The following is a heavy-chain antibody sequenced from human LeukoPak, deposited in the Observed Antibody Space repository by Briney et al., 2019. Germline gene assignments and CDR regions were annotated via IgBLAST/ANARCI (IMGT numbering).Heavy chain of an antibody. D-gene: IGHD5-18*01. J-gene: IGHJ6*02. CDR2: INPGGGRT. CDR3: ARDRYVDTPMVHGMDV. Sequence: ASVKVSCKASGYTFTSYYLHWVRQAPGQGLEWMGIINPGGGRTNYAQKFQGRVTMTRDTSTSTVYMELSSLRSEDTAVYYCARDRYVDTPMVHGMDVWGQGTTVTVSS. V-gene: IGHV1-46*01. CDR1: GYTFTSYY.